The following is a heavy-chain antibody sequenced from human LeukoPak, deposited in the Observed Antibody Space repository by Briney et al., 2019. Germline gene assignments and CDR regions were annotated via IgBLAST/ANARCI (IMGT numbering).Heavy chain of an antibody. V-gene: IGHV1-18*01. D-gene: IGHD6-13*01. CDR2: ISAYNGNT. Sequence: ASVKVSCKASGYTFTSYGISWVRQAPGQGLEWMGWISAYNGNTNYAQKLQGRVTMTTDTSTSTAYMELRSLRSDDTAVYYCARGSSSSWYGNWFDPWGQGTLVTVSS. CDR1: GYTFTSYG. CDR3: ARGSSSSWYGNWFDP. J-gene: IGHJ5*02.